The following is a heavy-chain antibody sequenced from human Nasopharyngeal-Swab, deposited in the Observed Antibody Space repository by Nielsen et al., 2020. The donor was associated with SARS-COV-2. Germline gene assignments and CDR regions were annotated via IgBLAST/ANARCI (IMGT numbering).Heavy chain of an antibody. D-gene: IGHD6-6*01. J-gene: IGHJ4*02. CDR1: GFTVSSNY. Sequence: GGSLRLSCAASGFTVSSNYMNWVRQAPGKGLEWVSSISSSSSYIYYADSVKGRFTISRDNAKNSLYLQMNSLRAEDTAVYYCARGGGDSSSPFDYWGQGTLVTVSS. V-gene: IGHV3-21*01. CDR3: ARGGGDSSSPFDY. CDR2: ISSSSSYI.